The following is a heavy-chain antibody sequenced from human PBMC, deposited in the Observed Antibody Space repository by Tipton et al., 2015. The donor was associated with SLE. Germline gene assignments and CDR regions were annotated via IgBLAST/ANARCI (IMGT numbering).Heavy chain of an antibody. Sequence: TLSLTCTVSRASVFSYYWSWIRQSPGKRLEWLGYIYNNGRTSYNPSLKSRVTISVDKSKNQFSLKLSSVTAADTAVYYCARLGRLRLGDLSPPFDYWGQGTLVTVSS. CDR1: RASVFSYY. CDR2: IYNNGRT. V-gene: IGHV4-59*02. CDR3: ARLGRLRLGDLSPPFDY. D-gene: IGHD3-16*02. J-gene: IGHJ4*02.